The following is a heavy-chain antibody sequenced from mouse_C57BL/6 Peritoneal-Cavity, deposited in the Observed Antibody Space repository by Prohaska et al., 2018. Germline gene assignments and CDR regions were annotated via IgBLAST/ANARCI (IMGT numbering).Heavy chain of an antibody. V-gene: IGHV1-55*01. CDR2: IYPGSGST. CDR3: ERENGNNLAY. J-gene: IGHJ3*01. CDR1: GSTFTSYW. Sequence: PGASVKMSCKASGSTFTSYWITWVKQRPGQGLEWIGDIYPGSGSTNYNEKFKSNATLTVDTSSSTAYMQLNSVAPDDAARYYSERENGNNLAYLGEGTLVTVSA. D-gene: IGHD2-1*01.